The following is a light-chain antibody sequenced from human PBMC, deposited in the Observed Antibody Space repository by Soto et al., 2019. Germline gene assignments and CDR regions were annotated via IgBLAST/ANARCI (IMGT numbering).Light chain of an antibody. CDR3: QQYGSSPPLS. V-gene: IGKV3-20*01. CDR1: QSVDSGY. CDR2: GAS. Sequence: EVVLTQSPGTLPLSPGERATLSCRASQSVDSGYLAWYQQKPGQAPRLLIYGASRATGIQDRFSGSGSGTDFTLTISRLEPEDFAVYYCQQYGSSPPLSCGGGTKVEIK. J-gene: IGKJ4*02.